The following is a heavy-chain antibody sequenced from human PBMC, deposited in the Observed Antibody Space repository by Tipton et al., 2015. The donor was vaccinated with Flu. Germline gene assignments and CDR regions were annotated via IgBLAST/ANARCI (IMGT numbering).Heavy chain of an antibody. Sequence: TLSLTCAVSGYSISSGYYWGWIRQPPGKGLEWIGSIYHSGSTYYNPSLKSRVTISVDTSKNQFSLKLSSVTAADTAVYYCARVYTGPTFGYWGQGTLVTVSS. CDR2: IYHSGST. V-gene: IGHV4-38-2*01. CDR1: GYSISSGYY. CDR3: ARVYTGPTFGY. D-gene: IGHD5/OR15-5a*01. J-gene: IGHJ4*02.